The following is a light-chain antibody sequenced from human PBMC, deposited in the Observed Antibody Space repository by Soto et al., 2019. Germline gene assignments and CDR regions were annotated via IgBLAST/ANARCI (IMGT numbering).Light chain of an antibody. CDR3: NSYAGSSNPYV. Sequence: QSVLTQPPSASGSPGQSVTISCTGTSSDIGAYNYVSWYQQHPGKAPKLMIFEVSKRPSGVPDRLSGSKSGNTASLTVSGLQADDEADYYCNSYAGSSNPYVFGTGTKLTVL. V-gene: IGLV2-8*01. CDR2: EVS. CDR1: SSDIGAYNY. J-gene: IGLJ1*01.